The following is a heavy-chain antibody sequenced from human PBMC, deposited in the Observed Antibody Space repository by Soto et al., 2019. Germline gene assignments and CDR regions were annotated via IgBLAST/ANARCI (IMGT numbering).Heavy chain of an antibody. CDR3: AGDPSSGWSAGIDY. V-gene: IGHV1-3*04. CDR1: GYSFDGYG. D-gene: IGHD6-19*01. Sequence: QVQLVQSGAEVKKPGASVKVSCKASGYSFDGYGMHWVRQAPGQRPEWMGWINTGHGDTKYPQKFQGSVTLTRDTXXITAYMELNTLKSEDTAVEYCAGDPSSGWSAGIDYWGRGSLVTVSS. CDR2: INTGHGDT. J-gene: IGHJ4*02.